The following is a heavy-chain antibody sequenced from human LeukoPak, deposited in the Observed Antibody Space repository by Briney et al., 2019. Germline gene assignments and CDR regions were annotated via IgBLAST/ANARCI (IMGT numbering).Heavy chain of an antibody. D-gene: IGHD3-3*01. Sequence: SSETLSLTCAVYGGSFSGYYWSWIRQPPGKGLEWIGEINHSGSINYNPSLKSRVTISVDTSKNQFSLKLSSVTAADTAVYYCARGRRVNDFWSGHRRPFDYWGQGTLVTVSS. V-gene: IGHV4-34*01. CDR2: INHSGSI. CDR1: GGSFSGYY. CDR3: ARGRRVNDFWSGHRRPFDY. J-gene: IGHJ4*02.